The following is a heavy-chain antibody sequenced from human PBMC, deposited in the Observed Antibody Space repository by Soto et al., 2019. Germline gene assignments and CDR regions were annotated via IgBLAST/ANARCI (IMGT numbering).Heavy chain of an antibody. CDR1: GYTFTSYG. J-gene: IGHJ3*02. CDR2: ISAYNGNT. Sequence: ASVKVSCKASGYTFTSYGISWVRQAPGQGLEWMGWISAYNGNTNYAQKLQGRVTMTTDTSTSAAYMELRSLRSDDTAVYYCATAPYDFWSGYYALELDAFDIWGQGTMVTVSS. CDR3: ATAPYDFWSGYYALELDAFDI. D-gene: IGHD3-3*01. V-gene: IGHV1-18*04.